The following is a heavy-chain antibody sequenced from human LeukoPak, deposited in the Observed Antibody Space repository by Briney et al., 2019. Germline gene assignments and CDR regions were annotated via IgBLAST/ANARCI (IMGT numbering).Heavy chain of an antibody. V-gene: IGHV1-18*01. CDR1: GYTFTSYG. CDR2: ISAYNGNT. D-gene: IGHD6-13*01. Sequence: ASVKVSCKASGYTFTSYGISWVRQAPGQGLEWMGWISAYNGNTNYAQKLRGRVTMTTDTSTSTAYMELRSLRSDDTAVYYCARDLGGYSSNYDAFDIWGQGTMVTVSS. J-gene: IGHJ3*02. CDR3: ARDLGGYSSNYDAFDI.